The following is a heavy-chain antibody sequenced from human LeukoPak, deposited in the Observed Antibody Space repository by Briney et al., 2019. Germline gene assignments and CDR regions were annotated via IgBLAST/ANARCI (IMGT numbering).Heavy chain of an antibody. CDR2: IYYSGST. V-gene: IGHV4-39*01. J-gene: IGHJ3*02. D-gene: IGHD3-22*01. Sequence: SETLSLTCTVSGGSISSSSYYWGWIRQPPGKGLEWIGSIYYSGSTYYNPSLKSRVTISVDTSKNQFSLKLSSVTAADTAVYYCARQVSYYDSSGYYYFAFDIWGQGTMVTVSS. CDR3: ARQVSYYDSSGYYYFAFDI. CDR1: GGSISSSSYY.